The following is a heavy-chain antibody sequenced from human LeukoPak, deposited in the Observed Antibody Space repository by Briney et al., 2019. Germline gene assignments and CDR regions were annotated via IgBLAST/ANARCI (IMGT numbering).Heavy chain of an antibody. D-gene: IGHD5-24*01. Sequence: PSETLSLTCTVSGGSISSSNYYWGWLRQPPGTGLEWIGSIYYGGSTYYNPSLKSRVTISVDTSKNQFSLKLSSVTAADTAVYYCARLRDGYNLGLYFYYMDVWGKGTTVTISS. CDR2: IYYGGST. J-gene: IGHJ6*03. V-gene: IGHV4-39*01. CDR1: GGSISSSNYY. CDR3: ARLRDGYNLGLYFYYMDV.